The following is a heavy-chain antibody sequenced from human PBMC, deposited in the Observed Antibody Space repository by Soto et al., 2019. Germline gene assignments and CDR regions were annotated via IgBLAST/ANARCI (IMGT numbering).Heavy chain of an antibody. CDR1: GGSISSSSYY. Sequence: SETLSLTCTVSGGSISSSSYYWGWIRQPPGKGLEWIGSIYYSGSTNYNPSLKSRVTISVDTSKNQFSLKRSSVTAADTAVYYCARDEEYSSSSWGQGTLVTVSS. V-gene: IGHV4-39*02. D-gene: IGHD6-6*01. J-gene: IGHJ5*02. CDR2: IYYSGST. CDR3: ARDEEYSSSS.